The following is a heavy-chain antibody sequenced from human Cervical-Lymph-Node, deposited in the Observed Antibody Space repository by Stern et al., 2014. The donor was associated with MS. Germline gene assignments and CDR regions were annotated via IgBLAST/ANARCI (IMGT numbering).Heavy chain of an antibody. Sequence: VHLVESGGGVVQPGRSLRLSCAASGFTFSTYSMHWVRQTAGQGLEWVAVVSSDGGNKLYADYVKGRFTISRDNANNTLYLQMNSLRAEDTAVYYCARVIYDILTGAQYFDYWGQGTRVTVSS. D-gene: IGHD3-9*01. CDR2: VSSDGGNK. CDR1: GFTFSTYS. V-gene: IGHV3-30-3*01. CDR3: ARVIYDILTGAQYFDY. J-gene: IGHJ4*02.